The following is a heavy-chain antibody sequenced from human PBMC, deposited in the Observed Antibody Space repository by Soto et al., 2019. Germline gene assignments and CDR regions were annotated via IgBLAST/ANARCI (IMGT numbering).Heavy chain of an antibody. J-gene: IGHJ2*01. Sequence: EVKLVESGGDLVQPGGSLRLSCAASAFTFSSYSMNWVRQAPGKGLEWVSYINSGSTTMYYADSVKGRFTISRDNAKNSLYLQMNSLRAEDTAVYYCAREEPPPGRAGFWGRGTLVTVSS. V-gene: IGHV3-48*01. D-gene: IGHD1-26*01. CDR3: AREEPPPGRAGF. CDR1: AFTFSSYS. CDR2: INSGSTTM.